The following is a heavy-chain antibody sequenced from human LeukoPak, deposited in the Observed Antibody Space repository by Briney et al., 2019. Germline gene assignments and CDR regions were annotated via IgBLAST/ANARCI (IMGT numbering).Heavy chain of an antibody. CDR3: AKDSHYYDSSGYPY. CDR2: FCWNSGSI. V-gene: IGHV3-9*01. CDR1: GFTFDDYA. D-gene: IGHD3-22*01. J-gene: IGHJ4*02. Sequence: GRSLRLSCAASGFTFDDYAMHWVRQAPGKALEWVSGFCWNSGSIGYADSVKGRLTISRDNAKNSLYLQMNSLRAEDTALYYCAKDSHYYDSSGYPYWGQGTLVTVSS.